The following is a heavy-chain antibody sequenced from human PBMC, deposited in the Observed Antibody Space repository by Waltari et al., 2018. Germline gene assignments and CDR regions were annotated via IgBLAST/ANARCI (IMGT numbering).Heavy chain of an antibody. J-gene: IGHJ3*02. D-gene: IGHD2-2*01. CDR1: KFTFNLYT. V-gene: IGHV3-23*01. Sequence: EVQLLESGGGAVEPGESLRLSCAASKFTFNLYTLSWVRQAPGKGLEWYCCSGGRESKEQYEERVNGRFSISRDNAKNTRYLQINGLRVEDTAVYYCAKEADIVVATGRLFDALDMWGQGTTVNVSS. CDR2: SGGRESKE. CDR3: AKEADIVVATGRLFDALDM.